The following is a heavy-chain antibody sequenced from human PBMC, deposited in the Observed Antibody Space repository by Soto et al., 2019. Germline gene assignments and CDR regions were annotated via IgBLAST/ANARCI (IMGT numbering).Heavy chain of an antibody. V-gene: IGHV1-8*01. CDR3: ARMATSGTLNWFDP. CDR2: MNPNSGKT. Sequence: ASVKVSCKASGYTFGNNDISWVRQATGQGLEWMGWMNPNSGKTGYAQKFQGRVTMTRDTSMSTAHLELSSLRSDDTAIYYCARMATSGTLNWFDPWGQGTRVTVSS. J-gene: IGHJ5*02. CDR1: GYTFGNND.